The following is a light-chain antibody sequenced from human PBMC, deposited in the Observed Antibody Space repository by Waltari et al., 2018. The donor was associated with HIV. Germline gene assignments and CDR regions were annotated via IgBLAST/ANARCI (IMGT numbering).Light chain of an antibody. J-gene: IGKJ4*01. CDR3: QQYTNWPLT. CDR1: QSLSSN. CDR2: GES. V-gene: IGKV3-15*01. Sequence: EIVMTQSPATLSVSQGERDTLSCRASQSLSSNLAWYQQKPGQAPRLLIYGESTRATGIPARFSGSGSGTEFTLTISSLQSEDFAVYYCQQYTNWPLTFGGGTKVEIK.